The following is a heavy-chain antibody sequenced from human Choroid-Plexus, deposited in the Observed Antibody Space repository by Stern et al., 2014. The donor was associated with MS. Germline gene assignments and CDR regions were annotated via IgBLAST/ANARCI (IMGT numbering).Heavy chain of an antibody. D-gene: IGHD3-3*01. Sequence: VQLVESGAEVKKPGASVKVSCKTSGYTFTGYSIHWVRQAPGQGLEWMAWINPNTGGTTYAQKFQGRVTMSRDTSISTAYVELSSLTSDDTAVYYCARDQRGITIFGVVTDYYYLGMDVWGQGTTVTVSS. CDR2: INPNTGGT. V-gene: IGHV1-2*02. J-gene: IGHJ6*02. CDR3: ARDQRGITIFGVVTDYYYLGMDV. CDR1: GYTFTGYS.